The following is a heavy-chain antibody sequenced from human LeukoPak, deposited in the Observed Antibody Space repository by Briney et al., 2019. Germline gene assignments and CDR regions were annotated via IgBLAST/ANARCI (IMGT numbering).Heavy chain of an antibody. CDR1: GLTFSTYA. J-gene: IGHJ4*02. Sequence: GGSLRLSCAASGLTFSTYAMSWVRQAPGKGLEWVSSISGSGGGTYYADSVKGRFTISRDNSKNSLFLQMNNLRAEDTAGYYCSKRGAYYFDYWGQGTLATVSS. V-gene: IGHV3-23*01. CDR3: SKRGAYYFDY. CDR2: ISGSGGGT. D-gene: IGHD1-26*01.